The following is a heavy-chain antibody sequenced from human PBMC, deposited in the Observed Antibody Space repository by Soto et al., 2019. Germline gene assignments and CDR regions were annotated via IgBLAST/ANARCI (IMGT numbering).Heavy chain of an antibody. Sequence: GGSLRLSCAASGFTFSDYYMSWIRQAPGKGLEWVSYISSSGSTIYYADSVKGRFTISRDNAKNSLYLQMNSLRADDTALYYCADPVPAASHYDNYDTDVWGQGTTVTVSS. CDR3: ADPVPAASHYDNYDTDV. CDR1: GFTFSDYY. D-gene: IGHD2-2*01. J-gene: IGHJ6*02. CDR2: ISSSGSTI. V-gene: IGHV3-11*01.